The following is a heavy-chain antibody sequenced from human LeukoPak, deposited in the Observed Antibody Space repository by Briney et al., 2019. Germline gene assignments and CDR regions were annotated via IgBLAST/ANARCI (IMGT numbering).Heavy chain of an antibody. J-gene: IGHJ6*03. Sequence: GGSLRLSCAASGFTFDDYTMHWVRQAPGKGLEWVSLISWDGGSTYYADSVKGRFTISRDNSKNSLYLQMNSLRTEDTALYYCAKGSGRVYYYYYYMDVWGKGTTVTVSS. V-gene: IGHV3-43*01. CDR3: AKGSGRVYYYYYYMDV. CDR1: GFTFDDYT. CDR2: ISWDGGST. D-gene: IGHD1-1*01.